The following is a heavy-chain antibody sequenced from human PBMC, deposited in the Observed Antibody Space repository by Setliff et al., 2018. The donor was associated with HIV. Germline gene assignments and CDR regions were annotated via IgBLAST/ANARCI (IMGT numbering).Heavy chain of an antibody. CDR2: IYTSGST. Sequence: SETLSLTCTVSGGSFSSGIYYWSWIRQPAGKGLEWIGRIYTSGSTNYNPSLKSRVTISIDTSKNQFSLKLSSVTAADTAVYYCARVYYYGSPHMDVWGKGTTVTVSS. V-gene: IGHV4-61*02. D-gene: IGHD3-10*01. CDR1: GGSFSSGIYY. J-gene: IGHJ6*03. CDR3: ARVYYYGSPHMDV.